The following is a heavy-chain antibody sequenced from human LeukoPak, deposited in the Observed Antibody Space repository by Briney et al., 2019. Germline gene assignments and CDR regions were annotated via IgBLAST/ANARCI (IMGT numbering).Heavy chain of an antibody. J-gene: IGHJ4*02. CDR3: AKSGAARFDY. V-gene: IGHV3-23*01. CDR2: TSGRDGST. Sequence: GGSLRLSCAASGFTFSSYAMSWVRQAPGKGLEWVSSTSGRDGSTYYADSVKGRFTISRDNSKNTLYLQMNSLRAEDTAVYYCAKSGAARFDYWGQGTLVTVSS. CDR1: GFTFSSYA. D-gene: IGHD6-6*01.